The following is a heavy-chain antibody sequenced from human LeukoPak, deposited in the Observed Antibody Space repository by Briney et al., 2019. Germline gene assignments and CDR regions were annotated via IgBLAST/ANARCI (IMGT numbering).Heavy chain of an antibody. V-gene: IGHV4-59*08. CDR1: GGFISSYY. J-gene: IGHJ4*02. CDR3: AVWQLGFYY. D-gene: IGHD3-16*01. Sequence: SETLSLTCTVSGGFISSYYWSWIRQPPGKGLEWIGYIYYSGSTNYNPSLKSRVTISVDTSKNQFSLMLSSVTAADTAVYYCAVWQLGFYYWGQGTLVTVSS. CDR2: IYYSGST.